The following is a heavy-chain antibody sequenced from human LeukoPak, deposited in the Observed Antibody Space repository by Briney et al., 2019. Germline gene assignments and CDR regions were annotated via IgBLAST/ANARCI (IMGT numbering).Heavy chain of an antibody. D-gene: IGHD2-2*01. J-gene: IGHJ4*02. CDR1: GFTVSSNY. CDR3: ARDVEGDIVVVPAATGDY. CDR2: ISSSSSTI. V-gene: IGHV3-48*01. Sequence: PGGSLRLSCAASGFTVSSNYMSWVRQAPGKGLEWVSYISSSSSTIYYADSVKGRFTISRDNAKNSLYLQMNSLRAEDTAVYYCARDVEGDIVVVPAATGDYWGQGTLVTVSS.